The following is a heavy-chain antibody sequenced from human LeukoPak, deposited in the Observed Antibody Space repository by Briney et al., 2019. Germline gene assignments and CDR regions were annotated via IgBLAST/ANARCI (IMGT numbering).Heavy chain of an antibody. D-gene: IGHD6-19*01. CDR3: ARAGYSSGWYRLGAEYFQH. Sequence: SETLSLTCTVSGGSISSSSYYWGWIRQPPGKGLEWIGSLYYSGSTYYNPSLKSRVTISVDTSKNQFSLKLSSVTAADTAVYYCARAGYSSGWYRLGAEYFQHWGQGTLVTVSS. V-gene: IGHV4-39*07. CDR1: GGSISSSSYY. J-gene: IGHJ1*01. CDR2: LYYSGST.